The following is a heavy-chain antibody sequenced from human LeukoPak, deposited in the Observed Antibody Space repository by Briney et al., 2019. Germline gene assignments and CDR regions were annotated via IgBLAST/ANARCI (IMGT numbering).Heavy chain of an antibody. V-gene: IGHV3-7*03. CDR1: GFTFSSYW. CDR3: ARASSGYDFKFYYYYYYMDV. D-gene: IGHD5-12*01. CDR2: IKQDGSEK. Sequence: GGSLRLSCAASGFTFSSYWMSWVRQAPGKGLEWVANIKQDGSEKYYEDSVKGRFTISRDNAKNSLYLQMNSLRAEDTALYYCARASSGYDFKFYYYYYYMDVWGKGTTVTVSS. J-gene: IGHJ6*03.